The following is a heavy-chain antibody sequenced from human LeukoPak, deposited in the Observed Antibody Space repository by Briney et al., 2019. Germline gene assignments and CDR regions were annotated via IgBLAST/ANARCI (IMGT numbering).Heavy chain of an antibody. CDR1: GFTFSSYS. J-gene: IGHJ4*02. V-gene: IGHV3-48*01. Sequence: GGSLRLSCAASGFTFSSYSMNWVRQAPGKGLEWVSYISSGSRTIYYVDSVKGRFTMSRDNAKNSLYLQMNSLRVEDTAVYHCARESITGHRDFDYWGQGTLVTVSS. D-gene: IGHD1-20*01. CDR2: ISSGSRTI. CDR3: ARESITGHRDFDY.